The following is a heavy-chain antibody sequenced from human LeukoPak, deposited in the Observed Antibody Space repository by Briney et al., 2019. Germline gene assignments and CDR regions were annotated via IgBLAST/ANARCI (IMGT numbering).Heavy chain of an antibody. J-gene: IGHJ5*02. CDR3: LRKKTEYEILTGYYVPNWFDP. V-gene: IGHV4-39*01. CDR2: IYYSGST. D-gene: IGHD3-9*01. CDR1: GGSISSSSYY. Sequence: SETLSRTCTVSGGSISSSSYYWGWISQPPGKRLAWIGSIYYSGSTSYNPSLKSRVTISVDTSKNQFSLKLSSVTAADTAVYFCLRKKTEYEILTGYYVPNWFDPWGQGTLVTVSS.